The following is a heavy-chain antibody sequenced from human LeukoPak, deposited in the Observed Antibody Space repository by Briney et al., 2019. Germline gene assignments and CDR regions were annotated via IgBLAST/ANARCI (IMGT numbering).Heavy chain of an antibody. CDR2: IHDSGST. CDR3: ARDRREQYCSGGSCYSALGLFDY. J-gene: IGHJ4*02. V-gene: IGHV4-59*01. D-gene: IGHD2-15*01. CDR1: GGSISSYY. Sequence: KPSETLSLTCTVSGGSISSYYWSWIRQPPGKGLEWIGYIHDSGSTNYNPSLKSRVTISVDTSKSRFSLKLSSVTAADTAVYYCARDRREQYCSGGSCYSALGLFDYWGQGTLVTVSS.